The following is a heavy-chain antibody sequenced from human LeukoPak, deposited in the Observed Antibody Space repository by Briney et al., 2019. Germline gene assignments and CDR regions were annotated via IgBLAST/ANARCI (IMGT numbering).Heavy chain of an antibody. CDR3: TYSSSSGYYFDY. V-gene: IGHV4-34*01. D-gene: IGHD6-6*01. Sequence: SDTLSLTCAVYGGSFSGYYWSWIRQPPGKGLEWIGEINHSGSTNYNPSLKSRVTISVDTSKNQFSLKLSSVTAADTAVYYCTYSSSSGYYFDYWGQGTLVTVSS. CDR1: GGSFSGYY. J-gene: IGHJ4*02. CDR2: INHSGST.